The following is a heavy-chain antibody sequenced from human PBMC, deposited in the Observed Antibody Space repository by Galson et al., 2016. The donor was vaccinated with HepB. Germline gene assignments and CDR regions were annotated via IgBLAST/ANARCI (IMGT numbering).Heavy chain of an antibody. J-gene: IGHJ4*02. Sequence: SLRLSCAASGFTFSDFAMAWVRQAPGKGLEWVSTISGRGDSTYYAGSVQGRFTSSRDRSTNTMYLQMNSLRTDDTAVYYCARFTQEWLDRVYYFDYWGQGTLVTVSS. CDR2: ISGRGDST. CDR3: ARFTQEWLDRVYYFDY. D-gene: IGHD6-19*01. CDR1: GFTFSDFA. V-gene: IGHV3-23*01.